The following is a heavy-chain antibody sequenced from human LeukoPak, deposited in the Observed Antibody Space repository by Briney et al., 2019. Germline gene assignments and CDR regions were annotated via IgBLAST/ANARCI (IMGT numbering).Heavy chain of an antibody. CDR2: ISGSGGTT. D-gene: IGHD5-24*01. V-gene: IGHV3-23*01. CDR3: AKGRGDGYTYPLLFDY. CDR1: GFTFSSYG. Sequence: PGGSLRLSCAASGFTFSSYGMHWVRQAPGKGLEWVSLISGSGGTTHSADSVKGRFTISRDNSRKMLYLQMSSLRAEDTAVYYCAKGRGDGYTYPLLFDYWGQGTLVTVSS. J-gene: IGHJ4*02.